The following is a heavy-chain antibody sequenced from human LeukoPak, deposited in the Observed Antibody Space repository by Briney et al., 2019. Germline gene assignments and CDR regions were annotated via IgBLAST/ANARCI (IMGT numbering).Heavy chain of an antibody. V-gene: IGHV3-74*01. J-gene: IGHJ4*02. Sequence: PGGSLRLSCAASGFTFSSYWMHWVRQAPGKGLVWVSRINTDGSSTSYADSVKGRFTISRDNAQNSVVLQMNSLRVEDTAVYYCARDRGRFGELLPFDYWGQGTLVTVSS. CDR2: INTDGSST. CDR1: GFTFSSYW. CDR3: ARDRGRFGELLPFDY. D-gene: IGHD3-10*01.